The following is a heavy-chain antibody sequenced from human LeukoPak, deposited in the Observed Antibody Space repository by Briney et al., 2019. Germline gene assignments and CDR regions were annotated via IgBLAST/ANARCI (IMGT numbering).Heavy chain of an antibody. CDR1: GFTFSSYG. CDR2: ISSSSGFI. D-gene: IGHD6-19*01. CDR3: ARSGGSGWYSDY. J-gene: IGHJ4*02. Sequence: GGSLRLSCAASGFTFSSYGMNWVRQAPGKGLEWVSSISSSSGFIFYAVSVKGRFTISRDNAKNSLYLQMNSLRAEDTAVYYRARSGGSGWYSDYWGQGTLVTVSS. V-gene: IGHV3-21*01.